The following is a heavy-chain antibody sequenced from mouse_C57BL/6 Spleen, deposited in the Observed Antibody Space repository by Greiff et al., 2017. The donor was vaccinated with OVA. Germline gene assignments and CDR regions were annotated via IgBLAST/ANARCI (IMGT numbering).Heavy chain of an antibody. CDR1: GFTFTDYY. CDR2: IRNKANGYTT. CDR3: TRYRPSEYFDV. Sequence: EVQVVESGGGLVQPGGSLSLSCAASGFTFTDYYMSWVRQPPGKALEWLGFIRNKANGYTTEYSASVKGRFTISSANSQSMHYLKMSALRAEEGATYYCTRYRPSEYFDVWGTGTTVTVSS. V-gene: IGHV7-3*01. D-gene: IGHD6-1*01. J-gene: IGHJ1*03.